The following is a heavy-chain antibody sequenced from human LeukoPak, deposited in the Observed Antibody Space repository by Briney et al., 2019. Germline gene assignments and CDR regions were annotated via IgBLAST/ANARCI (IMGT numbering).Heavy chain of an antibody. J-gene: IGHJ4*02. D-gene: IGHD6-19*01. CDR1: GYSISSGYY. CDR2: IYHSGST. Sequence: PSEALSLTCVVSGYSISSGYYWGWIRQPPGKGLEWIGSIYHSGSTYYNPSLKSRVTISVDTSKNQFSLKLSSVTAADTAVYYCARGGVAVNTDYWGQGTLVTVSS. CDR3: ARGGVAVNTDY. V-gene: IGHV4-38-2*01.